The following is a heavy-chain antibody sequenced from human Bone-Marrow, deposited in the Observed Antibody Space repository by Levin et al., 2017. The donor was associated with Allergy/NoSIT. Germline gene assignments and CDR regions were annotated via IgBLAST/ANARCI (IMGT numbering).Heavy chain of an antibody. CDR3: ASGVAGVDYDPLTSHFIAYYFYQMDV. D-gene: IGHD3-9*01. CDR2: FYTHGGT. CDR1: GGSINSDNYY. Sequence: RPSETLSLTCSVSGGSINSDNYYWNWIRKSAGKEMEWIGRFYTHGGTTYNPSLDGRVTISVDTSKNLLSLNLGPVTAADTAIYYCASGVAGVDYDPLTSHFIAYYFYQMDVWGRGTTVTVSS. J-gene: IGHJ6*04. V-gene: IGHV4-61*02.